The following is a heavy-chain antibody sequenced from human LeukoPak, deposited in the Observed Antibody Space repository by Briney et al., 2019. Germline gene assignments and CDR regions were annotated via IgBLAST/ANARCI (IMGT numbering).Heavy chain of an antibody. CDR3: AKGVDGYNLEDFDY. CDR1: GFTFSSYA. J-gene: IGHJ4*02. Sequence: GGSLRLSCAASGFTFSSYAMSWVRQAPGKGLEWVSAISGSGGSTYYADSVKGRFTISRDNSKNRLYLQMNSLRAEDTAVYYCAKGVDGYNLEDFDYWGQGTLVTVSS. CDR2: ISGSGGST. V-gene: IGHV3-23*01. D-gene: IGHD5-24*01.